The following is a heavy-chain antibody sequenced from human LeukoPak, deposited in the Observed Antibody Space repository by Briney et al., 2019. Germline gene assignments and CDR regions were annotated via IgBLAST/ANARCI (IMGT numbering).Heavy chain of an antibody. J-gene: IGHJ4*02. V-gene: IGHV1-8*01. CDR3: ARGRPTNLGGIY. D-gene: IGHD7-27*01. CDR2: LNPNSGNT. CDR1: GHTFTSHH. Sequence: WASVEVSCKASGHTFTSHHINWMRQATGQGLEWMGWLNPNSGNTAYAQKFQDRVTMTWDTSISTAYMELTSLRSDDTAVYYCARGRPTNLGGIYWGQGTLVTVSS.